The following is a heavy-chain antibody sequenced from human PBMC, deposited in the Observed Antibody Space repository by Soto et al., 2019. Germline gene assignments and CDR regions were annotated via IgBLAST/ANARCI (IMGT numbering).Heavy chain of an antibody. CDR1: GGSISSYY. Sequence: SETLSLTCTVSGGSISSYYWSWIRQPPGKGLEWIGYIYYSGSTNYNPSLKSRVTISVDTSKNQFSLKLSSVTAADTAVYYCARDSRPLSSSWYVDYYYYGMDGWGQWTTVTVSS. D-gene: IGHD6-13*01. J-gene: IGHJ6*02. CDR3: ARDSRPLSSSWYVDYYYYGMDG. CDR2: IYYSGST. V-gene: IGHV4-59*01.